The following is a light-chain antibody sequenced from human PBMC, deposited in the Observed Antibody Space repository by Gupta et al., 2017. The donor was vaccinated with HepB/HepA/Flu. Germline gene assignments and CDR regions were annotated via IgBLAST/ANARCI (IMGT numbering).Light chain of an antibody. Sequence: DIQMNQSLFSLCASVGDRVTITCRASQDISNYLAWYQQKPGKVPKLRIYTASSLQSGVPSRFSVGGSGTDFTLTIRSLQPEDIATYYCQKYNNVPWTFGRGTKVEIK. J-gene: IGKJ1*01. V-gene: IGKV1-27*01. CDR3: QKYNNVPWT. CDR2: TAS. CDR1: QDISNY.